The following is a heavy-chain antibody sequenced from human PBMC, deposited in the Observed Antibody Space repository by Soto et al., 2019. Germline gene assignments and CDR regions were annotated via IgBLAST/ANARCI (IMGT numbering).Heavy chain of an antibody. CDR1: GFTFSSSG. CDR2: IWYDGSNE. J-gene: IGHJ4*02. CDR3: AKMDTAMVLDY. Sequence: GGSLRPSCAASGFTFSSSGMHWVRQAPGKGLEWVAVIWYDGSNEYYADSVKGRFTISRDNSKNTLYLQMNSLRAEDTAVYHCAKMDTAMVLDYWGQGTLVTVSS. V-gene: IGHV3-33*06. D-gene: IGHD5-18*01.